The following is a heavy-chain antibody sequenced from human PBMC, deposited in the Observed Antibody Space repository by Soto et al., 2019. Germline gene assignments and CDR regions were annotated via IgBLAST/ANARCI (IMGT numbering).Heavy chain of an antibody. Sequence: QVQLQESGPGLVKPSGTLSLTCAVSGGSISSSNWWSWVRQPPGKGLEWIGEIYHSGSNNYNPSLKSRVTYAVDKSKNEFSLKLSAVNAADTAVYYCARVDIVVGDYYYGMEVWGQGTTVTVSS. J-gene: IGHJ6*02. CDR2: IYHSGSN. CDR1: GGSISSSNW. D-gene: IGHD2-2*01. CDR3: ARVDIVVGDYYYGMEV. V-gene: IGHV4-4*02.